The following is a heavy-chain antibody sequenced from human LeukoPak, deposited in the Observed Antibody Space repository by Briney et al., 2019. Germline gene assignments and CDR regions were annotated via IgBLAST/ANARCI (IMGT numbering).Heavy chain of an antibody. CDR3: ARQLGYCSSTSCYADKVDY. CDR1: VGSISSSSYY. J-gene: IGHJ4*02. Sequence: SETLSLTCTVSVGSISSSSYYWGWIRQPPGKGLEWIGSIYYSGSTYYNASLKSRVTISVDTSKNQFSLKLSSVTAAHTAVYYCARQLGYCSSTSCYADKVDYWGQGTLVTVSS. CDR2: IYYSGST. D-gene: IGHD2-2*01. V-gene: IGHV4-39*01.